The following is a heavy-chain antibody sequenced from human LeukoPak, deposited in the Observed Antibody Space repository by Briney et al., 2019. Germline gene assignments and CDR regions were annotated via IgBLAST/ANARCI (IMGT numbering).Heavy chain of an antibody. V-gene: IGHV3-21*01. CDR3: ARMVRGASDPDRTTYYYYMDV. CDR1: GFTFSSYS. J-gene: IGHJ6*03. D-gene: IGHD3-10*01. Sequence: GGSLRLSCAASGFTFSSYSMNWVRQAPGKGLEWVSSISSSSSYIYYADSVKGRFTISRDNAKNSLYLQMNSLRAEDTAVYYCARMVRGASDPDRTTYYYYMDVWGKGTTVTVSS. CDR2: ISSSSSYI.